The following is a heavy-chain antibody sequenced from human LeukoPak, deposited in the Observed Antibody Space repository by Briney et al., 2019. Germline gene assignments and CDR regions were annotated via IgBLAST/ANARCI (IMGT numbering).Heavy chain of an antibody. D-gene: IGHD6-13*01. CDR3: ARHRGAIAATFPAYYYYYMDV. V-gene: IGHV4-61*02. J-gene: IGHJ6*03. CDR1: GGSISSSSYY. Sequence: SETLSLTCTVSGGSISSSSYYWSWIRRPAGKGLEWIGRISASGSTNYNPSLKSRVTISIDTSKNQFSLKLSSVTAADTAVYYCARHRGAIAATFPAYYYYYMDVWGKGTTVTISS. CDR2: ISASGST.